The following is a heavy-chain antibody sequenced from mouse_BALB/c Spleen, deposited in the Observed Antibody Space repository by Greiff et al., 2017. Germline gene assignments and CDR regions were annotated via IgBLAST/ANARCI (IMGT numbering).Heavy chain of an antibody. J-gene: IGHJ3*01. D-gene: IGHD1-1*01. CDR1: GFTFSDFY. Sequence: EVQVVESGGGLVQPGGSLRLSCAPSGFTFSDFYMEWVRQPPGKRLEWIAASRHKANDYTTEYSASVKGRFIVSRDTSQSILYLQMNALRAEYTAIYYCARDAHYYGSSSWFAYWGQGTLVTVSA. CDR2: SRHKANDYTT. V-gene: IGHV7-1*02. CDR3: ARDAHYYGSSSWFAY.